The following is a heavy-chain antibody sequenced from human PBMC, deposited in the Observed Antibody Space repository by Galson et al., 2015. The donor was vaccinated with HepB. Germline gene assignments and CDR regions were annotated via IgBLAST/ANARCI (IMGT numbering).Heavy chain of an antibody. J-gene: IGHJ4*02. V-gene: IGHV3-30-3*01. CDR1: GFTFTNYA. Sequence: SLRLSCAASGFTFTNYAMHWVRLAPGRGLEWVASVAYDGADGYYADSVEGRFTISRDNSKSTLFLQMNSLRPEDTGVYFCARDGSGTYYFDYWGQGTLITVSS. D-gene: IGHD1-1*01. CDR3: ARDGSGTYYFDY. CDR2: VAYDGADG.